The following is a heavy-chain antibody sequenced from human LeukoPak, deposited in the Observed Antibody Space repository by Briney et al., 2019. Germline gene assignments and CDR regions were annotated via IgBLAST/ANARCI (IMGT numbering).Heavy chain of an antibody. D-gene: IGHD6-19*01. Sequence: SETLSLTCSVSGGSISTYYWSWIRQPAGKGLEWIGRIYTTGGTNYNPSLKSRVTMSVDTSKNQFSLKLSSVTAADTAVYYCARAGYSSGKYYFDYWGQGTLVTVSS. CDR3: ARAGYSSGKYYFDY. V-gene: IGHV4-4*07. J-gene: IGHJ4*02. CDR1: GGSISTYY. CDR2: IYTTGGT.